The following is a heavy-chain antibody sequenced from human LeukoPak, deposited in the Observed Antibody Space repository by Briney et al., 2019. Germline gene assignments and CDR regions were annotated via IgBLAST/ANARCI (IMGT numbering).Heavy chain of an antibody. J-gene: IGHJ3*02. D-gene: IGHD3-3*01. CDR2: VGGSGRTP. V-gene: IGHV3-23*01. Sequence: GGSLRLSCAASGYTFTSYGISWVRQAPGKGPTWVSSVGGSGRTPHYADSVKGRFTISRDNSKNTLYLQMNSLRPEDTAVYYCATLLRFDAFDIWGQGTMVTVSS. CDR1: GYTFTSYG. CDR3: ATLLRFDAFDI.